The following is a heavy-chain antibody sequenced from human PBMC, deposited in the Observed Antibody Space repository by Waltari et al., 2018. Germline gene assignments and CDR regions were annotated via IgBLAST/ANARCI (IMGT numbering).Heavy chain of an antibody. CDR3: ARDGSMKPFDY. V-gene: IGHV1-2*02. Sequence: QLVQSGAEVKTPGASVKVSCKASGYTLIAEYIHWVRQAPGQGLEWMRWVNPKTSVTKYSQKCQGRVTMTRDTSINTGYVELSSLRSDDTAIYVCARDGSMKPFDYWGQGTQVTVSS. CDR1: GYTLIAEY. CDR2: VNPKTSVT. D-gene: IGHD2-8*01. J-gene: IGHJ4*02.